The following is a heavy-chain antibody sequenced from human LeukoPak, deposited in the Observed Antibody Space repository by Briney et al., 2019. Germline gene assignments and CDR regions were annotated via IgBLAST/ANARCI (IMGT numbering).Heavy chain of an antibody. J-gene: IGHJ4*02. D-gene: IGHD3-10*01. CDR3: ARLGSFRGVSWDEY. CDR1: GFTVSSNY. Sequence: GGSLRLSCAASGFTVSSNYMSWVRQAPGKGLEWVSVIYSGGSTYYADSVKGRFTISRDNSKNTLYLQMNSLRAEDTAVYYCARLGSFRGVSWDEYWGQGTLVTVSS. CDR2: IYSGGST. V-gene: IGHV3-53*01.